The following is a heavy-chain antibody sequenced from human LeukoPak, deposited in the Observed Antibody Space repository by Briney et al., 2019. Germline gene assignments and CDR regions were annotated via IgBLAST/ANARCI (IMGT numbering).Heavy chain of an antibody. J-gene: IGHJ4*02. CDR1: GFIFSNFA. CDR3: AREELWQPFDY. Sequence: GGSLRLSCAPSGFIFSNFAMHWVRQAPGKGLEWVAVISYDESNKYYADSVKGRFTISRDNAKNTLYLQMNSLRAEDTAVYYCAREELWQPFDYWGQGTLVTVSS. CDR2: ISYDESNK. D-gene: IGHD3-16*01. V-gene: IGHV3-30-3*01.